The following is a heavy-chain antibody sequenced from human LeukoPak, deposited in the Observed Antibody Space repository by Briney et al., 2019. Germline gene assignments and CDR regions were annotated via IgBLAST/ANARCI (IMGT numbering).Heavy chain of an antibody. Sequence: SETLSLTCTVSGDSISSYYWSWIRQPPGKGLEWIGYIYYSGSTNYNPSLKSRVTISVDTSKNQFSLKLSSVTAADTAVYYCARVKDYYDSSGYYWPVYFDYWGQGTLVTVSS. CDR3: ARVKDYYDSSGYYWPVYFDY. V-gene: IGHV4-59*01. J-gene: IGHJ4*02. CDR2: IYYSGST. D-gene: IGHD3-22*01. CDR1: GDSISSYY.